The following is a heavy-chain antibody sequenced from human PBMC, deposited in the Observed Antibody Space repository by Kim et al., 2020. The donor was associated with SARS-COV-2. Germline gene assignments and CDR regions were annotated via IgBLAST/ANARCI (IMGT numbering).Heavy chain of an antibody. Sequence: GESLQISCKGSGYSFTSYWIGWVRQMPGKGLEWLGIIYPGDSDTRYSPSFQGQVTISADKSISTAYLQWSSLKASDTAMYYCARARRMVRGVITRYYFDYGGQGTWSPSPQ. CDR1: GYSFTSYW. CDR3: ARARRMVRGVITRYYFDY. J-gene: IGHJ4*02. V-gene: IGHV5-51*01. CDR2: IYPGDSDT. D-gene: IGHD3-10*01.